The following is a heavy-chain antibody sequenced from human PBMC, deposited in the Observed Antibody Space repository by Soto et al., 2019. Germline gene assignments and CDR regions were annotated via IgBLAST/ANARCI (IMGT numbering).Heavy chain of an antibody. CDR3: ARGVNSGYDFWY. D-gene: IGHD5-12*01. CDR2: ISGSGGST. J-gene: IGHJ4*02. CDR1: GFTFSSYA. Sequence: PGGSLRLSCAASGFTFSSYAMSWVRQAPGKGLEWVSAISGSGGSTYYADSVKGRFTIPRDNSKNTLYLQMNSLRAEDTAVYYCARGVNSGYDFWYWGQGTLVTVSS. V-gene: IGHV3-23*01.